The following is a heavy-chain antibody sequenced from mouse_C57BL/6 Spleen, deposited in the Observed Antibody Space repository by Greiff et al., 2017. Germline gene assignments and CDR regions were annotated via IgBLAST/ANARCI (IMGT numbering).Heavy chain of an antibody. V-gene: IGHV5-4*01. CDR3: ARAPSYYSNFYFDY. CDR2: ISDGGSYT. D-gene: IGHD2-5*01. CDR1: GFTFSSYA. J-gene: IGHJ2*01. Sequence: EVQLVESGGGLVKPGGSLKLSCAASGFTFSSYAMSWVRQTPEKRLEWVATISDGGSYTYYPDNVKGRFTISRDNAKNNLYLQMSHLKSEDTAMYYCARAPSYYSNFYFDYWGQGTTLTVSS.